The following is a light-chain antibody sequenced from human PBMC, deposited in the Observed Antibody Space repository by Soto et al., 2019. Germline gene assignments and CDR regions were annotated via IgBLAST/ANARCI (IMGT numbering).Light chain of an antibody. V-gene: IGKV3-20*01. CDR3: QQSLNPKT. CDR1: QSVSSIY. J-gene: IGKJ1*01. Sequence: ETVLTQSPGTLYLSPGERATLSCRASQSVSSIYLAWYQQKPGQAPRLLIYGASSRATGIPDRFSGSGSGTDFTLTIGGLEPEDFAVYYCQQSLNPKTFGQGTKVDIK. CDR2: GAS.